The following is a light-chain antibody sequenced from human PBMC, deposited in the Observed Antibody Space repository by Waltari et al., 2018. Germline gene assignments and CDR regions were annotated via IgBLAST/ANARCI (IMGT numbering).Light chain of an antibody. J-gene: IGLJ3*02. CDR1: SLRQSF. V-gene: IGLV3-19*01. CDR3: NSRDISGNHWV. Sequence: SSELTQDPAVSVALGQTVSTTCQGDSLRQSFASWYQQKPGQAPVLVVFGVGNRPSGIPVRFSGSNSGNTAFLTITGAQADDEADYYCNSRDISGNHWVFGGGTRLTVL. CDR2: GVG.